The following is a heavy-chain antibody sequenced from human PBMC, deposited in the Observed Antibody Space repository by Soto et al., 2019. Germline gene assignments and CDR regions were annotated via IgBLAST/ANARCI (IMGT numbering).Heavy chain of an antibody. J-gene: IGHJ4*02. CDR3: AYRTGFDY. Sequence: EVHLLESGGGLVQPGGSLRLSCAASGFTFSSYDMSWVRQAPGKGLEWVSSITKGGGTTSYADSVSGRFTISRDNSKNTLYLQMTSLRAEDTAIYYCAYRTGFDYWGQGTLVTVSS. CDR1: GFTFSSYD. CDR2: ITKGGGTT. V-gene: IGHV3-23*01.